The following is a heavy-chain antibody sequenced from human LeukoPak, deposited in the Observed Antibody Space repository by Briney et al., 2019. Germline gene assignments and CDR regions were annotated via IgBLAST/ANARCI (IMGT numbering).Heavy chain of an antibody. CDR2: IIPIFGTA. J-gene: IGHJ4*02. CDR3: ASWLSMVRGVIPRGFDY. Sequence: GASVKVSCKASGGTFSSYAISWVRQAPGQGLEWMGGIIPIFGTANYAQKFQGRVTITTDESTSTAYMELSSLRSEDTAVYYCASWLSMVRGVIPRGFDYWGQGTLVTVSS. D-gene: IGHD3-10*01. V-gene: IGHV1-69*05. CDR1: GGTFSSYA.